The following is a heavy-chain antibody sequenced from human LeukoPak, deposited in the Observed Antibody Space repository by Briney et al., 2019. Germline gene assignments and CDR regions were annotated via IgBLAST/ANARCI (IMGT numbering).Heavy chain of an antibody. CDR3: ARVPSYSGSYISPRYYFDY. D-gene: IGHD1-26*01. V-gene: IGHV1-24*01. CDR1: GYILTELS. J-gene: IGHJ4*02. Sequence: ASVKVSCKVSGYILTELSMHWVRQAPGKGLEWMGGFDPEDGEKIYAQKFQGRVTMTEETSTDTAYMELSSLRSDDTAVYYCARVPSYSGSYISPRYYFDYWGQGTLVTVSS. CDR2: FDPEDGEK.